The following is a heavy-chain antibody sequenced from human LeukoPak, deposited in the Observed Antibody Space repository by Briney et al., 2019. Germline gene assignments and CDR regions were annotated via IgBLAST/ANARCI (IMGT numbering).Heavy chain of an antibody. V-gene: IGHV1-69*06. CDR3: ARDITMAYGMDV. Sequence: GASVKVSCKASGGTFSSYAISWVRQAPGQGLEWMGGIIPIFGTANYAQKFQGRVTITADKSTSTAYMELSSLRSEDTAVYYCARDITMAYGMDVWGKGTTVTVSS. D-gene: IGHD3-10*01. CDR2: IIPIFGTA. J-gene: IGHJ6*04. CDR1: GGTFSSYA.